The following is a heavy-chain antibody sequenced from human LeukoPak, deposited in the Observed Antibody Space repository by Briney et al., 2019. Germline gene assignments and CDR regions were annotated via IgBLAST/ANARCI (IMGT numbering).Heavy chain of an antibody. CDR2: INHSGQN. CDR3: ARASSYDSATHYTPSWFGP. CDR1: GGSFSGFY. V-gene: IGHV4-34*01. Sequence: SETLSLTCAVCGGSFSGFYWSWIRQPPGKGLEWVGEINHSGQNNYNPSLQSRVTKSIDTSEKKTSLKLTSVTAADTAVYYCARASSYDSATHYTPSWFGPWGQGTLVTVSS. J-gene: IGHJ5*02. D-gene: IGHD3-22*01.